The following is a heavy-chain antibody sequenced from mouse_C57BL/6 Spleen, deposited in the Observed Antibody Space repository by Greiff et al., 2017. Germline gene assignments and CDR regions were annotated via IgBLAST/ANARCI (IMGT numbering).Heavy chain of an antibody. CDR1: GYSITSGYY. J-gene: IGHJ4*01. CDR2: ISYDGSN. Sequence: EVKLMESGPGLVKPSQSLSLTCSVTGYSITSGYYWNWIRQFPGNKLEWMGYISYDGSNNYNPSLKNRISITRDTSKNQFFLKLNSVTTEDTATYDCASRDGGVDYWGQGTSVTVSS. CDR3: ASRDGGVDY. V-gene: IGHV3-6*01. D-gene: IGHD3-3*01.